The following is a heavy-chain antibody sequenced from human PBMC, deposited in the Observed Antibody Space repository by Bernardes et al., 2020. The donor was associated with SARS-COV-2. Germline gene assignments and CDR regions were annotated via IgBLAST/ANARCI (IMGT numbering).Heavy chain of an antibody. Sequence: VKVSCKASGGTFSSYAVSWVRRAPGQGLEWMGGFIPIFSIVNYAQNFQGRVTITADDSTSTAYMELRSLRFDDTAVYYCARGYGYSSSRLASMDVWGQGTTVTVSS. CDR3: ARGYGYSSSRLASMDV. CDR1: GGTFSSYA. V-gene: IGHV1-69*13. D-gene: IGHD6-13*01. J-gene: IGHJ6*02. CDR2: FIPIFSIV.